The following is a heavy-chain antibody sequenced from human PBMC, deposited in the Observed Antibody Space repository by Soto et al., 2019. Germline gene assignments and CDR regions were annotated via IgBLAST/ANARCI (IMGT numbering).Heavy chain of an antibody. CDR1: VYSFTSYW. Sequence: HRESLKSSCEFSVYSFTSYWISWIRQMPGKCLEGMGRIDPSDSYTNYSPSFQGQVTISADKSISTAYLQWSSLKASDTAMYYCARLGAGNRGSSRYYYYGMDVWGQGTTVTVSS. CDR2: IDPSDSYT. CDR3: ARLGAGNRGSSRYYYYGMDV. J-gene: IGHJ6*02. D-gene: IGHD6-6*01. V-gene: IGHV5-10-1*04.